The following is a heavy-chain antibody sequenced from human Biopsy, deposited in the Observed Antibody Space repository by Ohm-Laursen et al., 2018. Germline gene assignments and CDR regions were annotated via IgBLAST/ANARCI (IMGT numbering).Heavy chain of an antibody. Sequence: PSDTLSLTCNVSDGSIDNYHWTWIRQAPGKTLEWIGSITYRGSTYYNPSLKSRVTVSIHTSRNQFSLKLTSVTAADTAVYYCARDNTPYCTSTSCDLFGMDVWGQGTTVTVSS. CDR2: ITYRGST. V-gene: IGHV4-59*01. D-gene: IGHD2-2*01. CDR1: DGSIDNYH. J-gene: IGHJ6*02. CDR3: ARDNTPYCTSTSCDLFGMDV.